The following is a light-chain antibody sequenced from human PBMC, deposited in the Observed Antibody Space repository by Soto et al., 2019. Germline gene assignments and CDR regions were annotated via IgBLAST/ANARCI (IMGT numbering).Light chain of an antibody. CDR3: HQSYNAPFT. J-gene: IGKJ3*01. CDR1: QSVSNY. Sequence: DIQMTQSPSSLSASVGDRVTITCRASQSVSNYLNWYQQKPGKAPKLLIYAASSLQSGVPSRFSGSGSGTDFTLTISSLQPEDFATYYCHQSYNAPFTFGPGTKVDIK. CDR2: AAS. V-gene: IGKV1-39*01.